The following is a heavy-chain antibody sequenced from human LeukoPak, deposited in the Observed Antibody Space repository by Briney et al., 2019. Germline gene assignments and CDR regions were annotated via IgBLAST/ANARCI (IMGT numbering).Heavy chain of an antibody. CDR1: GFTSSRYW. D-gene: IGHD6-19*01. Sequence: GGSLRLSCAASGFTSSRYWMSWVRQAPGKGLEWVANINQDGSEKYYVDSVKGQFTISRDNAQNSLYLQLNSLRAEDTAVYYCARESTGWYPDYWGQGTLVTVSS. CDR3: ARESTGWYPDY. CDR2: INQDGSEK. J-gene: IGHJ4*02. V-gene: IGHV3-7*01.